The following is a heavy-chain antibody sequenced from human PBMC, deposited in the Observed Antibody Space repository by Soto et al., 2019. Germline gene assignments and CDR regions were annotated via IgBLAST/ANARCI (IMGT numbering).Heavy chain of an antibody. CDR1: GGSISSSSYY. CDR3: ASYSTAEGYYYYMDV. J-gene: IGHJ6*03. D-gene: IGHD4-17*01. CDR2: IYYSGST. Sequence: SETLSLTCTVSGGSISSSSYYWGWIRQPPGKGLEWTGSIYYSGSTYYNPSLKSRVTISVDTSKNQFSLKLSSVTAADTAVYYCASYSTAEGYYYYMDVWGKGTTVTVSS. V-gene: IGHV4-39*01.